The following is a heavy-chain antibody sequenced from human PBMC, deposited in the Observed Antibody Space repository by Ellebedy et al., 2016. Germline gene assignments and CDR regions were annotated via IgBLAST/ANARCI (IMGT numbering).Heavy chain of an antibody. CDR3: ARGPPYGSGSYRFDY. J-gene: IGHJ4*02. CDR1: GGSISSFY. D-gene: IGHD3-10*01. CDR2: KHPTINS. Sequence: SETLSLXXTVSGGSISSFYWSWIRQSPGKGLEWIGEKHPTINSNYNPSLTSRVTISVDASKNQSSLNLTAVTAADAAVYYCARGPPYGSGSYRFDYWGQGTPVTVSS. V-gene: IGHV4-34*01.